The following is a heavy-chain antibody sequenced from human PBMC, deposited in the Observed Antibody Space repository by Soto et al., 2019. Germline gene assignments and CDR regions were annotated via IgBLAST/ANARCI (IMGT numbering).Heavy chain of an antibody. Sequence: EVQLLESGGGLVQPGGSLRLSCAASGFTFSSYAMSWVRQAPGKGLEWVSAISGSGGSIYYADSVKGRFTISRDNSKNTLYLQMNSLRAEDTAVYYCATHGEMATIMLGLPIWGYWGQGTLVTVSS. CDR3: ATHGEMATIMLGLPIWGY. V-gene: IGHV3-23*01. J-gene: IGHJ4*02. D-gene: IGHD5-12*01. CDR1: GFTFSSYA. CDR2: ISGSGGSI.